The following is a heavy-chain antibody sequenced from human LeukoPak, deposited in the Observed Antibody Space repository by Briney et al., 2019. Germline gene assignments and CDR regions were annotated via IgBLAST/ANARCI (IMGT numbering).Heavy chain of an antibody. CDR2: MWFDGSHK. J-gene: IGHJ4*02. CDR3: ARDITGDPPPYYFDY. V-gene: IGHV3-33*01. CDR1: GFIFSNYG. Sequence: GGSLRLSCVASGFIFSNYGLHWVRQAPGKGLEWLAVMWFDGSHKYYADSVKGRFTISRDNSKSMLYLQMNSLRAEDTAVYYCARDITGDPPPYYFDYWGQGSLVTVSS. D-gene: IGHD7-27*01.